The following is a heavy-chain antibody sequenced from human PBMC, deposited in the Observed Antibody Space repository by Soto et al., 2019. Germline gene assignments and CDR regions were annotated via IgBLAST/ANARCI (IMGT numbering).Heavy chain of an antibody. Sequence: RSLTCTVSGGSIISFYWSWVRQSAGKGLEWIGRISPSETATYNPSLKSRVTMSADMSSNQFSLNLNSVTAADSAVYFCAREFPGALERSRAFDIWGQGTMVTVSS. V-gene: IGHV4-4*07. CDR3: AREFPGALERSRAFDI. CDR1: GGSIISFY. J-gene: IGHJ3*02. D-gene: IGHD1-1*01. CDR2: ISPSETA.